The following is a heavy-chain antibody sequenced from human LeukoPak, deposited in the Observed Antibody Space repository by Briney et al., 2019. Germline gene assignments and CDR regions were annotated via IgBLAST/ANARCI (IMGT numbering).Heavy chain of an antibody. CDR3: AREDFWTGYYTGMEFDY. Sequence: GGSLRLSCAAPGFTFSRHWMSWVRQAPGKGLEWVANIKQDGSGKYYVDSVKGRFTISRDNAKNSLYLQMNSLRAEDTAVYFCAREDFWTGYYTGMEFDYWGQGTLVTASS. D-gene: IGHD3/OR15-3a*01. CDR2: IKQDGSGK. CDR1: GFTFSRHW. J-gene: IGHJ4*02. V-gene: IGHV3-7*01.